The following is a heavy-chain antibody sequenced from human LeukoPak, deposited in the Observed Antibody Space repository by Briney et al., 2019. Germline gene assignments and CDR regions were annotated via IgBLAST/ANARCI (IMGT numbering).Heavy chain of an antibody. J-gene: IGHJ5*02. CDR2: ISPDGMTT. Sequence: PGGSLRLSCAASGFTFSSFWMHWVRQDPGKGLVWVSRISPDGMTTIHADSVKGRFTVSRDNAKNTLYLQMNSLRAEDTAVYCCARTRTLPVAGGFDAWGQGTLVTVSS. CDR1: GFTFSSFW. CDR3: ARTRTLPVAGGFDA. V-gene: IGHV3-74*01. D-gene: IGHD6-13*01.